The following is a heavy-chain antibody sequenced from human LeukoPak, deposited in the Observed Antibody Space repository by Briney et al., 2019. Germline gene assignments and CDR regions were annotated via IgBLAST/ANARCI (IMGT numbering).Heavy chain of an antibody. V-gene: IGHV1-46*01. CDR3: ARGPGTNIDY. J-gene: IGHJ4*02. Sequence: ASVNVSCKASGYTFTSYYVHWVRQAPGPGLEWMGMINPSGGSTTYSQKFQGRITMTRGTSTSTGYMELSSLRSEDTAVYYCARGPGTNIDYWGQGTLVTVSS. D-gene: IGHD3-10*01. CDR2: INPSGGST. CDR1: GYTFTSYY.